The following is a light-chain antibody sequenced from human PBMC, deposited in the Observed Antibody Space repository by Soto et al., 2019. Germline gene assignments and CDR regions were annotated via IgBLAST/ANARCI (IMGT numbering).Light chain of an antibody. V-gene: IGLV2-14*01. J-gene: IGLJ2*01. CDR2: DVS. CDR3: SSYTSSSTLV. CDR1: SSDVGGYNY. Sequence: QSALTQPASVSGSPGQSITISCTGTSSDVGGYNYVSWYQQHPGKAPKLMMYDVSNRPSGVSNRFSGSKSGNTASLTISGLQAEYEADYYCSSYTSSSTLVFGGGTKVTVL.